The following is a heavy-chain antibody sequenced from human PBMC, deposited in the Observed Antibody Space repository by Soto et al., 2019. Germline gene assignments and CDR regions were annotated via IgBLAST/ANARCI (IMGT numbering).Heavy chain of an antibody. J-gene: IGHJ6*02. CDR2: INPSGGST. V-gene: IGHV1-46*01. D-gene: IGHD3-10*01. CDR1: GYTFTSYY. CDR3: ASTYYYGSGSYYISHYYYYGMDV. Sequence: ASVKVSCKASGYTFTSYYVHWVRQAPGQGLEWMGIINPSGGSTSYAQKFQGRVTMTRDTSTSTVYMELSSLRSEDTAVYYCASTYYYGSGSYYISHYYYYGMDVWGQGTTVTVSS.